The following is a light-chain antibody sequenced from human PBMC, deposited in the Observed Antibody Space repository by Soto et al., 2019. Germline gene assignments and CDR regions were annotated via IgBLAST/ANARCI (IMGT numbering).Light chain of an antibody. CDR3: QQYGSSPWT. V-gene: IGKV3-20*01. Sequence: EIVLTQSPGTLSLSPGERATLSCRASQSGSSSYLAWYQQKPGQAPRLLIYGASSRATGLPDRFRGSVSGTDFTLTISRLEPEEFAVYYCQQYGSSPWTFCQGNKGEIK. CDR1: QSGSSSY. J-gene: IGKJ1*01. CDR2: GAS.